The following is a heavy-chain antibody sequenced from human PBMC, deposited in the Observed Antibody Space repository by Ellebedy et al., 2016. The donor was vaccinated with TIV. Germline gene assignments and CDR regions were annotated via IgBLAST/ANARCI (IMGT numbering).Heavy chain of an antibody. CDR1: GFTFSSYI. J-gene: IGHJ4*02. Sequence: GESLKISCTASGFTFSSYIMNWVRQAPGKGLEWISSITKSVDYIYYADSVKGRFTISRDNARNSLDLQMNSLRADDTAVYYCARDTAMDYWGQGTLVTVSS. CDR2: ITKSVDYI. D-gene: IGHD5-18*01. V-gene: IGHV3-21*01. CDR3: ARDTAMDY.